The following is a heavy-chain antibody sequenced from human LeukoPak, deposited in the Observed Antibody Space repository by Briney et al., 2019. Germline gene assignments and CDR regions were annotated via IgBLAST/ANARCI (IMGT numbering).Heavy chain of an antibody. D-gene: IGHD6-13*01. CDR3: ARGITGYSSSWWDY. V-gene: IGHV3-21*01. CDR2: ISNTGSYI. J-gene: IGHJ4*02. CDR1: GFTFSSYG. Sequence: GGSLRLSCAASGFTFSSYGMSWVRQAPGKGLEWVSSISNTGSYISYAEFVKGRFSISRDNAKNSLYLQMNSLRAEDTAVYYCARGITGYSSSWWDYWGQGTLVTVSS.